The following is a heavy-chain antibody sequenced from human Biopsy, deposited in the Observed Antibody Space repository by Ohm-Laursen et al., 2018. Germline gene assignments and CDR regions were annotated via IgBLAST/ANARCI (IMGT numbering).Heavy chain of an antibody. J-gene: IGHJ4*02. CDR1: GKTFSDYQ. V-gene: IGHV4-34*08. CDR3: GNEVHGRDY. D-gene: IGHD2-15*01. Sequence: SETLSLTCAVFGKTFSDYQWSWIRQPPGKGLEWIGQINQAGTTNYNPSPKSRVSISADASKYEYSLSLTSVTAADTAVYLCGNEVHGRDYWGLGAQVTVSS. CDR2: INQAGTT.